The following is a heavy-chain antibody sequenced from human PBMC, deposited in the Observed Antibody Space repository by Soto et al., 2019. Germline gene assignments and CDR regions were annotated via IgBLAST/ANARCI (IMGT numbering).Heavy chain of an antibody. V-gene: IGHV1-58*01. CDR2: IVVGSGNT. Sequence: SVKVSCKASGFTFSSSAVQWVRQARGQRLEWIGKIVVGSGNTNYAQKLQERVTITRDMSTSTAYMELSSLRSEDTAFYYCAAFDPGPMGFDPWGQGTLVTVSS. J-gene: IGHJ5*02. D-gene: IGHD3-9*01. CDR1: GFTFSSSA. CDR3: AAFDPGPMGFDP.